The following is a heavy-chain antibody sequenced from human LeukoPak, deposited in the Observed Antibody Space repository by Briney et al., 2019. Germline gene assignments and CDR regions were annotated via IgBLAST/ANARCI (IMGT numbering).Heavy chain of an antibody. V-gene: IGHV3-48*04. J-gene: IGHJ4*02. Sequence: GGSLILSCTASGFTFSTYSMNWVRQAPGKGLEWVSYISTSSGTMYYADSVKGRFTISRDNAQNSLYLQMNSLTAEDTAVYYCAREGSAADDFDYWGQGTLVTVSS. D-gene: IGHD2-2*01. CDR2: ISTSSGTM. CDR3: AREGSAADDFDY. CDR1: GFTFSTYS.